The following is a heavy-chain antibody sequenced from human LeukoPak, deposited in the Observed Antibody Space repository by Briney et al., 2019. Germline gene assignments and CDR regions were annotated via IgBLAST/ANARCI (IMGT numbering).Heavy chain of an antibody. CDR1: GGTFSSYA. J-gene: IGHJ4*02. D-gene: IGHD6-19*01. V-gene: IGHV1-69*06. Sequence: GASVKVSCKASGGTFSSYAISWVRQAPGQGLEWMGGIIPIFGTANYAQKFQGRVTITADKSTSTAYMELSSLRSEDTAVYYCARGPDPTVAGPRYYFDYWGQGTLVTVSS. CDR2: IIPIFGTA. CDR3: ARGPDPTVAGPRYYFDY.